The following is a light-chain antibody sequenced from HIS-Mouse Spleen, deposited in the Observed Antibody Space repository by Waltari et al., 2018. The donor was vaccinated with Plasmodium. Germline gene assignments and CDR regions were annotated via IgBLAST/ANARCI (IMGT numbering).Light chain of an antibody. V-gene: IGLV3-10*01. J-gene: IGLJ2*01. CDR2: EDS. CDR3: QAWDSSVV. CDR1: ALPKKY. Sequence: SYELTQPPSVSVSPGQTARITCSGDALPKKYAYWYKQKSGQAPVLVIYEDSKRPSGIPERFSGSKSGNTATLTISGTQAMDEADYYCQAWDSSVVFGGGTKLTVL.